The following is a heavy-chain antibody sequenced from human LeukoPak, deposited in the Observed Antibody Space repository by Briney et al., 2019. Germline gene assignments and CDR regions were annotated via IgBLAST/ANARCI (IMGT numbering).Heavy chain of an antibody. CDR2: IYNSGST. CDR1: GGSFSGYY. Sequence: SETLSLTCAVYGGSFSGYYWSWIRQPPGKGLEWIGSIYNSGSTYYNPSLKSRVTISVDTSKNQFSLNLYSVTAADTAVYYCARHYYGSGINWFDPWGQGTLVTVSS. V-gene: IGHV4-34*01. D-gene: IGHD3-10*01. CDR3: ARHYYGSGINWFDP. J-gene: IGHJ5*02.